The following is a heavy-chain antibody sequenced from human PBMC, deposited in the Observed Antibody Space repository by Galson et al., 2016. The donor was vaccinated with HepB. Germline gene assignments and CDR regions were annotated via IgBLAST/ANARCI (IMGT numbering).Heavy chain of an antibody. J-gene: IGHJ5*02. D-gene: IGHD2-15*01. CDR2: IKSKTDDGTT. V-gene: IGHV3-15*01. CDR3: TTILRGVAGA. CDR1: GFTFTNAW. Sequence: SLRLSCAASGFTFTNAWMNWVRQAPGKGLEWVGRIKSKTDDGTTDYAAPVQGRFTISRDDSENTLYLQMNGLKTEDTAVYYCTTILRGVAGAWGQGALVTVSS.